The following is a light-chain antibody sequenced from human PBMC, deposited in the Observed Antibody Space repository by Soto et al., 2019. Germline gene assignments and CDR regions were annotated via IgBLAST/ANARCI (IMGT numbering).Light chain of an antibody. Sequence: DIQMTQSPSSLSASVGDRVTITCRASQTISTYLNWYQQKPGKAPKLLIYAASTLQSGVPSRFSGSGSGTESTLTINSLHPEDFATYYCQQSHGIPYTFGQGTKLEIK. CDR2: AAS. J-gene: IGKJ2*01. V-gene: IGKV1-39*01. CDR3: QQSHGIPYT. CDR1: QTISTY.